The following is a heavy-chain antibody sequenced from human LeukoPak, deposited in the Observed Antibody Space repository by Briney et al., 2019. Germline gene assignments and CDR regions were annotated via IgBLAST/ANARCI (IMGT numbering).Heavy chain of an antibody. J-gene: IGHJ4*02. D-gene: IGHD1-26*01. CDR3: ARESDSGKDFDC. CDR2: INPNNGST. Sequence: ASVKVSCKASGYTFTYHYIHLVRQAPGQALEWMGIINPNNGSTNYAQKFQGRVTMTRDTSTSTVYMELSSLGSEDTAVYYCARESDSGKDFDCWGQGTLVTVSS. CDR1: GYTFTYHY. V-gene: IGHV1-46*01.